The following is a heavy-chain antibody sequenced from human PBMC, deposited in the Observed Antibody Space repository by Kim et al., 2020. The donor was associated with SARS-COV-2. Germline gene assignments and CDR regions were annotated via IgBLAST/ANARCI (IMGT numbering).Heavy chain of an antibody. CDR2: ISSSGSTI. J-gene: IGHJ6*02. CDR1: GFTFRSYE. D-gene: IGHD3-22*01. V-gene: IGHV3-48*03. Sequence: GGSLRLSCAASGFTFRSYEMNWVRQAPGKGLEWVSYISSSGSTIYYADSVKGRFTISRDNAKNSLYLQMNSLRAEDTAVYYCARDAGYYDRYYYGMDVWGQGTTVTVSS. CDR3: ARDAGYYDRYYYGMDV.